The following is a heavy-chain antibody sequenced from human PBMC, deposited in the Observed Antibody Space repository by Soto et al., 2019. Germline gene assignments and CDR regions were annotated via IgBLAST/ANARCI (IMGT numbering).Heavy chain of an antibody. V-gene: IGHV3-30*18. CDR2: ISYDGSNK. J-gene: IGHJ6*02. Sequence: GGSLRLSCAASGFTFSSYGMHWVRQAPGKGLEWVAVISYDGSNKYYADSVKGRFTISRDNSKNTLYLQMNSLRAEDTAVYYCAKEAYYDLLTGYWKYYYYGMDVWGQGTTVTVSS. CDR3: AKEAYYDLLTGYWKYYYYGMDV. CDR1: GFTFSSYG. D-gene: IGHD3-9*01.